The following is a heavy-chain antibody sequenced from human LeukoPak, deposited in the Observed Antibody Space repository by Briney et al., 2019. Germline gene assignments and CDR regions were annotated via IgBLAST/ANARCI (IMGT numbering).Heavy chain of an antibody. CDR2: INPNSGGT. D-gene: IGHD3-22*01. CDR3: ATASGYYADYYMDV. CDR1: GYTFTGYY. Sequence: ASVKVSCKASGYTFTGYYMHWVRQAPGQGLERMGWINPNSGGTNYAQKFQGRVTMTRDTSISTAYMELSRLRSDDTAVYYCATASGYYADYYMDVWGKGTTVTVSS. V-gene: IGHV1-2*02. J-gene: IGHJ6*03.